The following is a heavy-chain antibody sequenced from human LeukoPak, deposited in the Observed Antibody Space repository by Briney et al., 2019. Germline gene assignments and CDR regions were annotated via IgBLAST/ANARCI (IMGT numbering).Heavy chain of an antibody. J-gene: IGHJ5*02. CDR3: ARSSHYSTSSGLIP. Sequence: GASVKVSCKASGYTFTANFIYWVRQAPGQGLEWMGWINPNNGDTNFAQNFRARVTMTRDTSISTVYMEVSRLTSDDTAIYYCARSSHYSTSSGLIPWGRGTLVTVAS. CDR2: INPNNGDT. CDR1: GYTFTANF. V-gene: IGHV1-2*02. D-gene: IGHD6-6*01.